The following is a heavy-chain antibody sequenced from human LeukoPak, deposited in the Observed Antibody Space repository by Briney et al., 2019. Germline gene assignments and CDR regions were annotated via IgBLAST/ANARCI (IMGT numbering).Heavy chain of an antibody. J-gene: IGHJ4*02. CDR3: ARGGWFIVDY. D-gene: IGHD3-10*01. CDR2: ISGSGGSP. CDR1: GFIFSNYA. Sequence: GGSLRLSCAASGFIFSNYAMSWVRQAPGEGLEWVSSISGSGGSPYYADTVKGRFTISRDNSKNTLCLQMNSLRAEDTAVYYCARGGWFIVDYWGQGTLVTVSS. V-gene: IGHV3-23*01.